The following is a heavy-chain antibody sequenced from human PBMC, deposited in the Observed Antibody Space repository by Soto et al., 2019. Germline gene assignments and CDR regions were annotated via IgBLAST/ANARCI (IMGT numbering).Heavy chain of an antibody. J-gene: IGHJ6*02. Sequence: LRLSCAASGFTFSSYTMNWVRRASGKGLEWVSSITPTSTFIYHADSVRGRFTISRDDAESTLYLHMNSLRADDTAVYYCTRTPPAPPGRRNYFSGMDVWGQGTTVTV. CDR2: ITPTSTFI. CDR3: TRTPPAPPGRRNYFSGMDV. V-gene: IGHV3-21*06. D-gene: IGHD6-13*01. CDR1: GFTFSSYT.